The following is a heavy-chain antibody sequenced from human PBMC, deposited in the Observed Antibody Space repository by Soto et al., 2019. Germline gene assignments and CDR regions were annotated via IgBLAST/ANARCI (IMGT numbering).Heavy chain of an antibody. J-gene: IGHJ4*01. D-gene: IGHD1-26*01. CDR1: GSIVNRGYS. V-gene: IGHV4-30-2*04. Sequence: GSIVNRGYSWSWIRQPPGKGLEWIGYIYHSGSTYYNPSLKSRVTISVDTSKNQVSLKLSSVTAVDTAVYDSASHVPAWAYLGHRSLDPVSS. CDR2: IYHSGST. CDR3: ASHVPAWAY.